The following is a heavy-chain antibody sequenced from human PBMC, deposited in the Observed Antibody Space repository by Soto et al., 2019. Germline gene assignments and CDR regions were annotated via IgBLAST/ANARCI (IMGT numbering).Heavy chain of an antibody. CDR3: ARATAAASIAYLYYFDY. J-gene: IGHJ4*02. V-gene: IGHV4-59*01. CDR1: GGSISSYY. CDR2: IYYSGST. Sequence: SETLSLTCTVSGGSISSYYWSWIRQPPGKGLEWIGYIYYSGSTNYNPSLKSRVTISVDTSKNQFSLKLSSVTAADTAVYYCARATAAASIAYLYYFDYWGQGTLVTVSS. D-gene: IGHD6-13*01.